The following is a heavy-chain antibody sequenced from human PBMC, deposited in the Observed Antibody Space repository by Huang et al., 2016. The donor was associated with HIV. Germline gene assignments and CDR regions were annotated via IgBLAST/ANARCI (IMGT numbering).Heavy chain of an antibody. CDR2: IEYSGST. V-gene: IGHV4-59*11. J-gene: IGHJ4*02. CDR3: ARDHHDFWRGYRRMYFFDH. CDR1: GGSISTHY. D-gene: IGHD3-3*01. Sequence: QVQLQESGPGLVKPSETLSLTCTVSGGSISTHYWSWIRQPPGKGREWIGSIEYSGSTNYSPSLKSRVTILLDTSKNQVSLRVNSVTAADTAMYYGARDHHDFWRGYRRMYFFDHWGQGTLVTVSS.